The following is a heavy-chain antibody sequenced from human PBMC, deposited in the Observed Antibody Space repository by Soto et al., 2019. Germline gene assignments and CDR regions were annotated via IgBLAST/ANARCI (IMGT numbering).Heavy chain of an antibody. CDR2: ISGSGGST. CDR3: AKVTDSSGWYETYYFDY. Sequence: GSLRLSCAASGFTFSSYAMSWVRQAPGKGLEWVSAISGSGGSTYYADSVKGRFTISRDNSKNTLYLQMNSLRAEDTAVYYCAKVTDSSGWYETYYFDYWGQGTLVTVSS. J-gene: IGHJ4*02. D-gene: IGHD6-19*01. CDR1: GFTFSSYA. V-gene: IGHV3-23*01.